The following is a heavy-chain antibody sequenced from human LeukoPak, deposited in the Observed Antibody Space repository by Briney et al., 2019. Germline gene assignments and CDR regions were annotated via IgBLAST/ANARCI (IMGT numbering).Heavy chain of an antibody. CDR2: ISYDGINK. D-gene: IGHD2-15*01. CDR3: ARAGVTAATRLDY. V-gene: IGHV3-30*07. CDR1: GFPFSSYP. Sequence: GGSLRLSCAASGFPFSSYPMHWVRQAPGKGLEWVAVISYDGINKYYADSVKGRFTISRDNSKNTLYLQMNSLRAEDTAVYYCARAGVTAATRLDYWGQGTLVTVSS. J-gene: IGHJ4*02.